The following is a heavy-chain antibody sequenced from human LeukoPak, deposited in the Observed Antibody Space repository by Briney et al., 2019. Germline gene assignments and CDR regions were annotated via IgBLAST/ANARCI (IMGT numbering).Heavy chain of an antibody. CDR2: ANPNSGNT. D-gene: IGHD5-12*01. J-gene: IGHJ4*02. CDR1: GYTFTRYD. CDR3: ARRGEYSGYDSGDYFDY. V-gene: IGHV1-8*02. Sequence: ASVRVSLTGSGYTFTRYDYYWVWDGPGQGVGWVGVANPNSGNTGYAQKFQGRVTMTRNTSISTAYMELSSLRSEDTAVYYCARRGEYSGYDSGDYFDYWGQGTLVTVSS.